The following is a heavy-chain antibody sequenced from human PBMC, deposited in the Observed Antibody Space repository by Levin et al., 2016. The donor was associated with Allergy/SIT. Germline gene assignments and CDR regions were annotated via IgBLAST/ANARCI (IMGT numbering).Heavy chain of an antibody. CDR2: INPSGDRV. D-gene: IGHD5-18*01. CDR1: GYSFSTYY. J-gene: IGHJ6*02. V-gene: IGHV1-46*01. Sequence: ASVKVSCKASGYSFSTYYMQWVRQAPGQGLEWMGIINPSGDRVSYAQQFQGRVTMTTDTSTSTVYMELSSLRSEDTAVYYCARDKGHTVTAPTNDYYYGMDVWGQGTTVTVSS. CDR3: ARDKGHTVTAPTNDYYYGMDV.